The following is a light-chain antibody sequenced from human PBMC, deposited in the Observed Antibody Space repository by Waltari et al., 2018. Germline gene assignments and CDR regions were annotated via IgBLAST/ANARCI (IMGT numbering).Light chain of an antibody. CDR1: NIGSKS. V-gene: IGLV3-21*03. CDR2: DDS. CDR3: QVWDSSSDHWV. Sequence: SYVLTQPPSVSVAPGKTARITCGGNNIGSKSVHWYQQKPGQAPVLVVYDDSARPSGIPERFSGSNSGNTATLTISRVEAGDEADYYCQVWDSSSDHWVFGGETKLTVL. J-gene: IGLJ3*02.